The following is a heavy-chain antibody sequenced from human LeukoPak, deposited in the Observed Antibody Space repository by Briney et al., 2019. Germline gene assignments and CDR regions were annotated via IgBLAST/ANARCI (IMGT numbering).Heavy chain of an antibody. V-gene: IGHV3-21*01. CDR2: ISSSSSYI. CDR3: LGAFDF. Sequence: GGSLRLSCAASGFIFSTYSMSWVRQAPGKGLEWVSSISSSSSYIHYADSVKGRFTISRDNAQNSLYLQMNNLRVEDTAVYYCLGAFDFWGQGTMVTVSS. CDR1: GFIFSTYS. J-gene: IGHJ3*01.